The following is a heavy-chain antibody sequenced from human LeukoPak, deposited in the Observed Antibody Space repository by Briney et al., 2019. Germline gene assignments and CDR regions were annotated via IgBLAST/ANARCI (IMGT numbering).Heavy chain of an antibody. CDR2: IIPVFGTA. D-gene: IGHD5-24*01. V-gene: IGHV1-69*13. J-gene: IGHJ4*02. CDR3: ARDGRGDGYNDLFDY. Sequence: SVKVSCKASGGTFSSYAISWVRQAPGQGLEWMGGIIPVFGTANYAQKFQGRVTITADESTSTAYMELSSLRSEDTAVYYCARDGRGDGYNDLFDYWGQGTLVTVSS. CDR1: GGTFSSYA.